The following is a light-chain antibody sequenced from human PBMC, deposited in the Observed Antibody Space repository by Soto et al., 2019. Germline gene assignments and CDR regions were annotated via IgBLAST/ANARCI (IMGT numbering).Light chain of an antibody. CDR2: AAS. CDR1: QGISSW. Sequence: DIQMTQSPSSVSASVGDRVTITCLASQGISSWLGWYQQKPGQAPKLLIFAASSLQSGVPPRFSGSESGTEFTLTISSLQPEDVATYYCQQLHDYPITFGQGTRLEIK. CDR3: QQLHDYPIT. J-gene: IGKJ5*01. V-gene: IGKV1-12*01.